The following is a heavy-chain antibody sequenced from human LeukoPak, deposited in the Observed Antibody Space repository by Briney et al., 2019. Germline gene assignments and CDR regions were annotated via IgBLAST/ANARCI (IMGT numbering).Heavy chain of an antibody. CDR2: IGTAGDT. J-gene: IGHJ3*02. V-gene: IGHV3-13*01. Sequence: PGGSLRLPCAASGFTFSSYDMHWVRQATGKGLEWVSAIGTAGDTYYPGSVKGRFTISRENAKNSLYLQMNSLRAGDTAVYYCARLSSGAAFDIWGQGTMVTVSS. CDR1: GFTFSSYD. D-gene: IGHD3-22*01. CDR3: ARLSSGAAFDI.